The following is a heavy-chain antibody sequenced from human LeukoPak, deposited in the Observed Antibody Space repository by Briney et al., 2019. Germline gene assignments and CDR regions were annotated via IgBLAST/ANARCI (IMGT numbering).Heavy chain of an antibody. Sequence: ASVKVSCKASGYSFTSHYMHWVRQAPGQGLEWMGIINPSGGSTNYAQKFQGRVTMTRDTSTSTVYMELSSLRSEDTAVYYCARFAVHRRIAVDGQFGLDYWGQGTLVTVSS. CDR3: ARFAVHRRIAVDGQFGLDY. CDR2: INPSGGST. D-gene: IGHD6-19*01. V-gene: IGHV1-46*01. J-gene: IGHJ4*02. CDR1: GYSFTSHY.